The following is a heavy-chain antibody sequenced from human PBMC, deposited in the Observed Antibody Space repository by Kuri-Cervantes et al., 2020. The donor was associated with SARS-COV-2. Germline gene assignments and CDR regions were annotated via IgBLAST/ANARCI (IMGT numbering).Heavy chain of an antibody. CDR2: INHSVST. CDR3: ARLVYNWNDWFDP. V-gene: IGHV4-34*01. D-gene: IGHD1-20*01. CDR1: GGSFSGYY. J-gene: IGHJ5*02. Sequence: SQTLSLTCAVYGGSFSGYYWSWIRQPPGKGLEWIGEINHSVSTNYNPSLKSRITISVDTSKNQFSLNLSSVTAADTAVYSCARLVYNWNDWFDPWGQGTLVTVSS.